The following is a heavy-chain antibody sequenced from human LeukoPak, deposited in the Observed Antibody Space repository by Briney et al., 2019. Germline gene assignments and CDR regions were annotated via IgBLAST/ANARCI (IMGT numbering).Heavy chain of an antibody. CDR2: IIPIFGTA. Sequence: ASVKVSCKASGGTFSSYAISWVRQAPGQGLEWMGGIIPIFGTANYAQKFQGRVTITADESTSTAYMELSSLRSEDTAVYYCAKVSAESLYDSSEFYFDHWGQGTLVSVSS. D-gene: IGHD3-22*01. CDR3: AKVSAESLYDSSEFYFDH. V-gene: IGHV1-69*13. J-gene: IGHJ4*02. CDR1: GGTFSSYA.